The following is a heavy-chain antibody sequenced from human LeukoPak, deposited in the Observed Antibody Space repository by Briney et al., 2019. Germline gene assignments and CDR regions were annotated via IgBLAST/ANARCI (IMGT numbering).Heavy chain of an antibody. CDR3: ARGHNWKDY. J-gene: IGHJ4*02. CDR1: GGSFSDYY. V-gene: IGHV4-34*01. CDR2: INHSGST. D-gene: IGHD1-20*01. Sequence: PSETLSLTCAVYGGSFSDYYWSWIRQPPGKGLEWIGEINHSGSTNHNPSLKSRVTISVDTSKNQVSLKLSSVTAADTAVYFCARGHNWKDYWGQGTLVTVS.